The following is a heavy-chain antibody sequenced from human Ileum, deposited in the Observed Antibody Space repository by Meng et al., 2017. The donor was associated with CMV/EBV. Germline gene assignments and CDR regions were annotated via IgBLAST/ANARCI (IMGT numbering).Heavy chain of an antibody. Sequence: GSVSISSYYWRWTRQRPGKGLEWIGSIYYSEHTYYSPSLKSGVTISGYTSKNQVSLKLSSVPAADTAVYYCARHIVVVPAARDYFDYWGQGTLVTVSS. J-gene: IGHJ4*02. D-gene: IGHD2-2*01. V-gene: IGHV4-39*01. CDR2: IYYSEHT. CDR1: GSVSISSYY. CDR3: ARHIVVVPAARDYFDY.